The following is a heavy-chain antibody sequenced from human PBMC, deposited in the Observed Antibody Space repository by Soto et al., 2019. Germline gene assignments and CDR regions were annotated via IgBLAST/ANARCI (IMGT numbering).Heavy chain of an antibody. D-gene: IGHD6-13*01. CDR1: GYSFTTYG. CDR2: ISAYGTTT. J-gene: IGHJ4*02. Sequence: QVQLVQSGTEVKKPGASVQVSCKASGYSFTTYGFSWVRQAPGQGLEWMGWISAYGTTTDYAQSLQGRVTLTTDTSTSTTYMELRSLRVDDTGVYYCTRDPGIAAPGRGLGDYWGQGPLVTVSS. V-gene: IGHV1-18*04. CDR3: TRDPGIAAPGRGLGDY.